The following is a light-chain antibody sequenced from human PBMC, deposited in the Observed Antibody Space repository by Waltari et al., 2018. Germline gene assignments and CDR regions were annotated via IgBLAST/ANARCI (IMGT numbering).Light chain of an antibody. V-gene: IGKV1-9*01. CDR3: QQLSSQPLT. J-gene: IGKJ4*01. Sequence: DIQLTQSPSFLSASVGDRVTITCRASQGISSYVAWYQQNPGKAPRLLIHSAYTLQSGVPSRFSGSGSGTEFTLTISSLQPEDFASYYCQQLSSQPLTFGGGTKVEI. CDR2: SAY. CDR1: QGISSY.